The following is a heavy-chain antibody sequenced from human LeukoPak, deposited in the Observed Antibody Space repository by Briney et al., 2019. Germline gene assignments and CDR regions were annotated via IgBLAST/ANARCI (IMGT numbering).Heavy chain of an antibody. CDR3: AQGRYDFWSGPSAY. D-gene: IGHD3-3*01. V-gene: IGHV3-23*01. CDR2: ISGSGGST. J-gene: IGHJ4*02. CDR1: GFTFSSYA. Sequence: PGGSLRLSCAASGFTFSSYAMSWVRQAPGKGLEWVSAISGSGGSTYYADSVKGRFTISRDNSKNTLYLQMNSLRAEDTAVYYCAQGRYDFWSGPSAYWGQGTLVTVSS.